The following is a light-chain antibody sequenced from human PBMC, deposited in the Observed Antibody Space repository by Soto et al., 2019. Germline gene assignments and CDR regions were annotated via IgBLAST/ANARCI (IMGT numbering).Light chain of an antibody. CDR1: SSNIGSNT. J-gene: IGLJ1*01. CDR3: AAWDDSLNGYV. Sequence: VLTQPPSASGTPGQRVTISCSGSSSNIGSNTVNWYQQLPGTAPKLLIYSNNQRPSGVPDRFSGSKSDTSASLAISGLQSEDEADYYCAAWDDSLNGYVFGTGTKVTVL. CDR2: SNN. V-gene: IGLV1-44*01.